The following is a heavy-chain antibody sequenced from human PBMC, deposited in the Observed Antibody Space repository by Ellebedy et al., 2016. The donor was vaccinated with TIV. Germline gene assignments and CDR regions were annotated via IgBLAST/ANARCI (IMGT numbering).Heavy chain of an antibody. J-gene: IGHJ5*02. CDR3: AREGWYSSGWYRNNWFDP. CDR1: GYTFTSYG. V-gene: IGHV1-18*01. D-gene: IGHD6-19*01. CDR2: ISAYNGNT. Sequence: ASVKVSCXASGYTFTSYGISWVRQAPGQGLEWMGWISAYNGNTNYAQKLQGRVTMTTDTSTSTAYMELRSLRSDDTAVYYCAREGWYSSGWYRNNWFDPWGQGTLVTVSS.